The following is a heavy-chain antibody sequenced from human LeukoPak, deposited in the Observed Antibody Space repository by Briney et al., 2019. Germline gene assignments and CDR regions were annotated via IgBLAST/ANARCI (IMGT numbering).Heavy chain of an antibody. D-gene: IGHD4-17*01. Sequence: SETLSLTCTVSGGSISSSSYYWGWIRQPPGKGLEWIGSLYYTGSTYYNPSLKSRVTISVDTSKNQFSLKLSSVTAADTAVYYCARYALTTVTDGFDYWGQGTLVTLSS. CDR3: ARYALTTVTDGFDY. J-gene: IGHJ4*02. CDR1: GGSISSSSYY. V-gene: IGHV4-39*01. CDR2: LYYTGST.